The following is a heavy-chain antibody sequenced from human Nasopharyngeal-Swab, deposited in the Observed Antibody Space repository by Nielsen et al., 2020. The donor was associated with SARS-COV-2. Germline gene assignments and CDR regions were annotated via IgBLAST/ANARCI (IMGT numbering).Heavy chain of an antibody. CDR2: INHSGST. D-gene: IGHD2-15*01. V-gene: IGHV4-4*02. CDR3: ARGRAFHRDIVVVVAAKSPFDY. J-gene: IGHJ4*02. CDR1: GGSISSSNW. Sequence: SLRLSCAVSGGSISSSNWWSWVRQPPGKGLEWIGEINHSGSTNYNPSLKSRVTISVDTSKNQFSLKLSSVTAADTAVYYCARGRAFHRDIVVVVAAKSPFDYWGQGTLVTVSS.